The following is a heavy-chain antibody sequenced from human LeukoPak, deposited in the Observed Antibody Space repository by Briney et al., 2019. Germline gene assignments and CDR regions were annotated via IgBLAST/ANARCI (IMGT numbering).Heavy chain of an antibody. CDR2: INHSGST. CDR1: GGSFSGYY. J-gene: IGHJ5*02. D-gene: IGHD3-3*02. Sequence: PSETLSLTCAVYGGSFSGYYWSWIHQPPGKGLEWIGEINHSGSTNYNPSLKSRVTISVDTSKNQFSLKLSSVTAADTAVYYCAREDALAWFDPWGQGTLVTVSS. CDR3: AREDALAWFDP. V-gene: IGHV4-34*01.